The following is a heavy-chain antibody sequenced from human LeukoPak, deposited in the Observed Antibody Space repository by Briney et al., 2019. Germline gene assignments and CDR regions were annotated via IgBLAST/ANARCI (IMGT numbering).Heavy chain of an antibody. J-gene: IGHJ4*02. D-gene: IGHD3-3*01. Sequence: GGSLRLSCAASGFTFSNAWMSWVRQAPGKGLEWVGRIKSKTDGGTTDYAAPVKGRFTISRDDSKNTLYLQMNSLKTEDTAVYYCTTWGATIFGVVPSDYWGREPWSPSLQ. CDR1: GFTFSNAW. V-gene: IGHV3-15*01. CDR3: TTWGATIFGVVPSDY. CDR2: IKSKTDGGTT.